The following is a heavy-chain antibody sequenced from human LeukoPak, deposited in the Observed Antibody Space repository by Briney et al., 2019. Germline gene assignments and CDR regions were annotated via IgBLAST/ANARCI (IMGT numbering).Heavy chain of an antibody. D-gene: IGHD3-22*01. CDR1: GFIFSDYN. CDR3: AKDPTHYRVWDDYDSTVLSY. J-gene: IGHJ4*02. V-gene: IGHV3-21*01. CDR2: ISSTSVFI. Sequence: GGSLRLSCAVSGFIFSDYNMNWVRQAPGKGLEWVSSISSTSVFIYYADSIKGRFTISRDNAKNSLYLQMNSLRAADTAVYYCAKDPTHYRVWDDYDSTVLSYWGQGTLVTVSS.